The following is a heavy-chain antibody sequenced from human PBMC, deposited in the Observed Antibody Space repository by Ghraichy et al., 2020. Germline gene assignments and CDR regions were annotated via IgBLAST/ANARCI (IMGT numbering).Heavy chain of an antibody. CDR2: IYYSGST. D-gene: IGHD3-22*01. CDR3: ARQGVPPEYDSSGYYYYYGMDV. J-gene: IGHJ6*02. Sequence: SETLSLTCTVSGGSISSSSYYWGWIRQPPGKGLEWIGSIYYSGSTYYNPSLKSRVTISVDTSKNQFSLKLSSVTAADTAVYYCARQGVPPEYDSSGYYYYYGMDVWGQGPRSPSP. V-gene: IGHV4-39*01. CDR1: GGSISSSSYY.